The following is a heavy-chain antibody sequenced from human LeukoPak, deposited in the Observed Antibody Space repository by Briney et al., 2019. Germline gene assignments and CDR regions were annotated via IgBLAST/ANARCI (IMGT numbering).Heavy chain of an antibody. V-gene: IGHV3-33*01. Sequence: GGSLRLSCAASGFTFSSYGMHWVRQAPGKGLEWVAVIWYDGSNKYYADSVKGRFTISRDNSKNTLYLQMNSLRAEDTAVYYCARDPSAYYGSGSYYSYGVDVWGQGTTVTVSS. D-gene: IGHD3-10*01. CDR2: IWYDGSNK. CDR1: GFTFSSYG. J-gene: IGHJ6*02. CDR3: ARDPSAYYGSGSYYSYGVDV.